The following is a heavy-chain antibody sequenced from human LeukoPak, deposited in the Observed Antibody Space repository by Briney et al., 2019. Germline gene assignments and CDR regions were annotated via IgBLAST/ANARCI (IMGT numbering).Heavy chain of an antibody. D-gene: IGHD6-13*01. CDR1: GFIFSSYW. V-gene: IGHV3-7*01. CDR3: ASHTPNSSRLDRAFDI. CDR2: IKQGGSEN. Sequence: GGSLRLSCAASGFIFSSYWMTWVRQAPGKGLEWVANIKQGGSENSYVDSVKGRFTISRDNAKNSLYLQINSLRAEDTAVYYCASHTPNSSRLDRAFDIWGQGTMVTVSS. J-gene: IGHJ3*02.